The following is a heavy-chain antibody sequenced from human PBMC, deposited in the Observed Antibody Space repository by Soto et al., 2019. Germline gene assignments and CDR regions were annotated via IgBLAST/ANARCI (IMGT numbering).Heavy chain of an antibody. CDR1: GGSISSGGYY. CDR3: ARPTFYTAMVPD. D-gene: IGHD5-18*01. V-gene: IGHV4-39*01. Sequence: PSETLSLTCTVSGGSISSGGYYWCWIRQPPGTGLEWIGSIYYSGSSYYNPSLKSRVTISVDTSKNQFSLKLSSVTAAVSAVYYCARPTFYTAMVPDWGQGTLVTVSS. J-gene: IGHJ4*02. CDR2: IYYSGSS.